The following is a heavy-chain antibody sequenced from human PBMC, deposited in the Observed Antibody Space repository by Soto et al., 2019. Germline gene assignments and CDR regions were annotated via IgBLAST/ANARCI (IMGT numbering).Heavy chain of an antibody. CDR2: ISWNGGGI. V-gene: IGHV3-9*01. CDR1: GFMFDNYA. J-gene: IGHJ4*02. CDR3: VKVNVEVRGDFDY. D-gene: IGHD3-10*01. Sequence: VQLVESGGGLVQPGRSLRLSCAASGFMFDNYAMHWVRQPPGKGLEWVSGISWNGGGICYADSVHGRFTISRDNAKNSLYLEMNRLRVEDTAFYYCVKVNVEVRGDFDYWGQGTLVTVSS.